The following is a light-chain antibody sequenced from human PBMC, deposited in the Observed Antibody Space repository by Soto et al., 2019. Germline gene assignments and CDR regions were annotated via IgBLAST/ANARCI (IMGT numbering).Light chain of an antibody. CDR3: QQYYSTPL. CDR1: QSVLYSSNNKNY. Sequence: DIVMTQSPDSLAVSLGERATINCKSSQSVLYSSNNKNYLAWYQQKPGQPPKLLIYWASTRESGVPDRFSGSWSGTDFTLTISSLQAEDAAVYYCQQYYSTPLFGQGTKLEIK. J-gene: IGKJ2*01. V-gene: IGKV4-1*01. CDR2: WAS.